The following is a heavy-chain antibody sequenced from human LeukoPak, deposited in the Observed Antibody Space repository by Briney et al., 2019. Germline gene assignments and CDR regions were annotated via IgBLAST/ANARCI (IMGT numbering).Heavy chain of an antibody. D-gene: IGHD3-22*01. J-gene: IGHJ4*02. CDR3: AKDLSAMIVVVHFDY. CDR1: GFTFSSYA. CDR2: ISGSGGST. Sequence: PGGSLGLSCAASGFTFSSYAMSWVRQAPGKGLEWVSAISGSGGSTYYADSVKGRFTISRDNSKNTLYLQMNSLRAEDTAVYYCAKDLSAMIVVVHFDYWGQGTLVTVSS. V-gene: IGHV3-23*01.